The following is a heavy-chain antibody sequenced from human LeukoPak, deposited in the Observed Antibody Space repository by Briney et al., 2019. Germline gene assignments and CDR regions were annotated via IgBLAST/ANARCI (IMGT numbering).Heavy chain of an antibody. Sequence: SETLSLTCTVSGGSISSYYWSWIRQPAGKGLEWIGRIYTSGSTNYNPSLKSRVTMSVDTSKNQFSLKLSSVTAADTAVYYCARGTNYGDYVIFDPWGQGTPVTVSS. CDR3: ARGTNYGDYVIFDP. V-gene: IGHV4-4*07. CDR2: IYTSGST. D-gene: IGHD4-17*01. CDR1: GGSISSYY. J-gene: IGHJ5*02.